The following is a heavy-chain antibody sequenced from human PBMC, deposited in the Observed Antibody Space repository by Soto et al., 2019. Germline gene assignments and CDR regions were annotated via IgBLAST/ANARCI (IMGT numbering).Heavy chain of an antibody. J-gene: IGHJ5*02. CDR3: AGVHMGSWLDP. CDR2: IHHSGST. CDR1: GGSISRSNF. Sequence: QVQLQESGPGLVTPSGTLSLTCAVSGGSISRSNFWSWVRQPPGKGLEWIGEIHHSGSTNYNPSRKSRVNLSVDKSQNQFSLKLNSVTAADTAVYYCAGVHMGSWLDPWGQGTLVTVSS. D-gene: IGHD3-16*01. V-gene: IGHV4-4*02.